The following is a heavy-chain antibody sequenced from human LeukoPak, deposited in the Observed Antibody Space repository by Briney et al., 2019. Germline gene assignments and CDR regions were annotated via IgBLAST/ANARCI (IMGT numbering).Heavy chain of an antibody. CDR2: ISGSGGST. Sequence: PGGSLRLSCAASGFTFSSYAMSWVRQVPGKGLEWVSSISGSGGSTYYADSVKGRFTISRDNSKNTLYLQMNSLRAEDTAVYYCAKGRRSRWPSGWFDPWGQGTLVTVSA. CDR3: AKGRRSRWPSGWFDP. V-gene: IGHV3-23*01. J-gene: IGHJ5*02. D-gene: IGHD6-13*01. CDR1: GFTFSSYA.